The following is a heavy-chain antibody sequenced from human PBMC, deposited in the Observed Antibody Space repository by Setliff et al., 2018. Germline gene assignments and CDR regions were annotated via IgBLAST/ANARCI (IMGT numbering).Heavy chain of an antibody. D-gene: IGHD3-22*01. CDR2: ITHTGTTGST. CDR3: ARAPRYFDPTGSYFDF. Sequence: SETLSLTCAASGGTFTYYYWTGIRQSPAKGLEWIGEITHTGTTGSTKYTPSLKSRVTMSIDTSKNQFSLMVTSVTAADTAVYYCARAPRYFDPTGSYFDFWGQGTQVTVSS. CDR1: GGTFTYYY. J-gene: IGHJ4*02. V-gene: IGHV4-34*01.